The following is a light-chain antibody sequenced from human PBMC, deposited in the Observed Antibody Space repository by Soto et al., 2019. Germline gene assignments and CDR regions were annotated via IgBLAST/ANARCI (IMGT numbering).Light chain of an antibody. CDR3: EAWDDSLNCEV. Sequence: QSVLTQPPSASGTPGQRVTISCSGSSSNIGSNTVNWYQQPPGTAPKLLIYSNNQRPSGVPDRFSGAKSGTSASLAISGLKSEDEADYYSEAWDDSLNCEVFGGGTKLTVL. CDR1: SSNIGSNT. J-gene: IGLJ2*01. V-gene: IGLV1-44*01. CDR2: SNN.